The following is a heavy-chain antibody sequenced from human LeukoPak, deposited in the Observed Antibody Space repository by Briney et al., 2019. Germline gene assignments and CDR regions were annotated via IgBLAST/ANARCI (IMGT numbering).Heavy chain of an antibody. V-gene: IGHV3-7*01. Sequence: SGGSLRLSCAASGFTFSSYWMSWVRQAPGKGLEWVANIKQDGSEKYYVDSVKGRFTISRDNAKNSLYLRMNSLRAEDTAVYYCAKDYPDRYYMNCCGKGTTVTVSS. J-gene: IGHJ6*03. D-gene: IGHD3-22*01. CDR1: GFTFSSYW. CDR2: IKQDGSEK. CDR3: AKDYPDRYYMNC.